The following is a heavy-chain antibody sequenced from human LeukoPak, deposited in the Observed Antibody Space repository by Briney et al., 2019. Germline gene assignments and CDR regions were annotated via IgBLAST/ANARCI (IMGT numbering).Heavy chain of an antibody. Sequence: ASVKVSCKASGYTFTSYAMHWVRQAPGQTLEWMGWINAGNGNTKYSQKFQGRVTITRDTSASTAYMELSSLRSEDTAVYYCARESYDIWTGYKAPYMDVWGKGTTVTVSS. D-gene: IGHD3-9*01. V-gene: IGHV1-3*01. J-gene: IGHJ6*04. CDR3: ARESYDIWTGYKAPYMDV. CDR2: INAGNGNT. CDR1: GYTFTSYA.